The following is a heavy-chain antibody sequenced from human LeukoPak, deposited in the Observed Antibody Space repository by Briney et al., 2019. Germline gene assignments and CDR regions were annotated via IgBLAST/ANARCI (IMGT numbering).Heavy chain of an antibody. CDR1: GFTFSSYW. D-gene: IGHD2-2*02. Sequence: GGSLRLSCAASGFTFSSYWMSWVRQAPGKGLEWVANIKQDGSEKYYVDSVKGRFTISRDNAKNSLYLQMNSLRAEDTALYYCAKAPYTYYYYGMDVWGQGTTVTVSS. V-gene: IGHV3-7*03. J-gene: IGHJ6*02. CDR3: AKAPYTYYYYGMDV. CDR2: IKQDGSEK.